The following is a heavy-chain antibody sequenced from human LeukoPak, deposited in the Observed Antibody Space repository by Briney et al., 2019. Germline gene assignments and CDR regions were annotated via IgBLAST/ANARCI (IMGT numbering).Heavy chain of an antibody. J-gene: IGHJ4*02. D-gene: IGHD2-15*01. Sequence: GGSLKLSCVTSGFTFSTDGIHWVRQAPGKGPEWVANINFDGSSRYYADSVRGRFTVSRDNSKNTLFLDMKGLRPEDTAVYYCAKDNGGGYCSGGSCPHPNYWGQGTLVTVSS. CDR3: AKDNGGGYCSGGSCPHPNY. V-gene: IGHV3-30*02. CDR2: INFDGSSR. CDR1: GFTFSTDG.